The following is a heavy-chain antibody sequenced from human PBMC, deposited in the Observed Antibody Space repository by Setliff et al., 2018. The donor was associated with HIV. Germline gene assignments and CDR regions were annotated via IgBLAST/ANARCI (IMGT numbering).Heavy chain of an antibody. CDR1: GLIFSSYE. CDR3: AKDKSYHDYIWGSSVLAY. CDR2: IGGHGSII. J-gene: IGHJ4*02. D-gene: IGHD3-16*01. V-gene: IGHV3-48*03. Sequence: QTGGSLRLSCAASGLIFSSYEMNWVRQAPGKGLEWISFIGGHGSIIHYADSVKGRFTISRDNSKNTLFLQMNSLRPEDTAIYYCAKDKSYHDYIWGSSVLAYWGQGTLVTVSS.